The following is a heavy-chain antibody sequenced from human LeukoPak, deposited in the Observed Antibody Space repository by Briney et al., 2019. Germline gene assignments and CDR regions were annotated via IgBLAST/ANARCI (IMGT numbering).Heavy chain of an antibody. J-gene: IGHJ4*02. D-gene: IGHD1-1*01. CDR1: GDSISSYY. CDR3: ARDLVSNWAYFDY. CDR2: ISYSGST. Sequence: KPSETLSLTCTVSGDSISSYYWSWIRQPPGKGLEWIGYISYSGSTNYNPSLKSRVTMSVHTSKNQVSLELSSVTAADTAVYYCARDLVSNWAYFDYWGQGTLVTVSS. V-gene: IGHV4-59*01.